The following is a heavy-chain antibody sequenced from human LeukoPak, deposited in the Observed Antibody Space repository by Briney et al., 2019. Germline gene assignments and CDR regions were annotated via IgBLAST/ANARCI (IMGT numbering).Heavy chain of an antibody. J-gene: IGHJ6*03. CDR1: GYTFISFD. CDR3: ARGVGGLGNMDV. Sequence: ASVKVSCKASGYTFISFDIDWVRQATGQGLEWVGWMSPKSGNTDYAQKFQGRVTMTRNTSINTAYLELSSLRSDDTAVYFCARGVGGLGNMDVWGEGTTVIVSS. D-gene: IGHD3-16*01. V-gene: IGHV1-8*01. CDR2: MSPKSGNT.